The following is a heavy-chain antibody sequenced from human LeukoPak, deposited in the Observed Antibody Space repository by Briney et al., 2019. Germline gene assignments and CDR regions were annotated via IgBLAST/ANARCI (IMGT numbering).Heavy chain of an antibody. CDR3: TTERNWELLRPYGLDI. CDR1: GFNFKYVW. D-gene: IGHD1-26*01. V-gene: IGHV3-15*01. J-gene: IGHJ6*02. CDR2: IRTKIEGETR. Sequence: GGSLRLSCAASGFNFKYVWMNWVRQVPGKGLEWVGRIRTKIEGETRDGPAPVKGRFIISRDDSKTTLYLQMNGLKTEDSAVYYCTTERNWELLRPYGLDIWGQGTTVIVSS.